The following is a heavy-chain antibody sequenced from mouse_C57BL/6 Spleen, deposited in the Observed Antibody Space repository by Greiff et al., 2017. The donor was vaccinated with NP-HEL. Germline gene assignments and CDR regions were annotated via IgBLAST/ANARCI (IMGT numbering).Heavy chain of an antibody. CDR2: IYTSDSET. CDR1: GYTFTSYW. J-gene: IGHJ3*01. Sequence: VQLQQSGAELVRPGSSVKLSCKASGYTFTSYWMDWVKQRPGQGLEWIGNIYTSDSETHYNQKFKDKATLTVDKSSSTAYMQLSSLTSEDSAVYYCARGGVGFPFAYWGQGTLVTVSA. CDR3: ARGGVGFPFAY. V-gene: IGHV1-61*01.